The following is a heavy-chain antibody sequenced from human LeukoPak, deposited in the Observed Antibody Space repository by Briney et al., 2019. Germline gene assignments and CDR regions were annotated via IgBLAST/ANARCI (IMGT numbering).Heavy chain of an antibody. CDR3: TTGIRGD. D-gene: IGHD3-3*02. V-gene: IGHV3-15*07. CDR2: IQSKTDGGKT. CDR1: GFIVTNAW. Sequence: GGSLRLSCAASGFIVTNAWMNWVRQAPGKGLEWVGRIQSKTDGGKTDYAAPVKGRFTISRGDSKNTLYLQMNSLKTEDTAIYYCTTGIRGDWGQGTLVTVSS. J-gene: IGHJ4*02.